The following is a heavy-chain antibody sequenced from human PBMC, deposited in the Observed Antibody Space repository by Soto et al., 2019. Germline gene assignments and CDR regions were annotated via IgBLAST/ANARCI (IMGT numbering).Heavy chain of an antibody. J-gene: IGHJ4*02. D-gene: IGHD2-15*01. CDR1: GDSVSSNNIA. Sequence: QVQLQQSGPGLVKPSQTLSLTCAVSGDSVSSNNIAWNWLRQSPWRGLEWLGRTYYRSKWYNEYAVSVRRPITINLDTSKNQFSLPLNSVTPEDTAVYYFARGRWSTFDYWGQGAQVTVSS. CDR3: ARGRWSTFDY. V-gene: IGHV6-1*01. CDR2: TYYRSKWYN.